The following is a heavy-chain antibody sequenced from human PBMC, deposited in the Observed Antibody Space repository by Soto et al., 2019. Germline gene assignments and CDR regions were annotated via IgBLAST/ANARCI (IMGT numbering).Heavy chain of an antibody. Sequence: QVQLVQSGAEVKKPGSSVKVSCKASGGTFSSYAISWVRQAPGQGLEWMGGIIPIFGTANYAQKFQGRVTITADESTSTAYRELSSLRSEDTAVYYCASRYCISTSCYYYYYCMDVWGQGTTVTVSS. CDR2: IIPIFGTA. J-gene: IGHJ6*02. CDR1: GGTFSSYA. CDR3: ASRYCISTSCYYYYYCMDV. V-gene: IGHV1-69*12. D-gene: IGHD2-2*01.